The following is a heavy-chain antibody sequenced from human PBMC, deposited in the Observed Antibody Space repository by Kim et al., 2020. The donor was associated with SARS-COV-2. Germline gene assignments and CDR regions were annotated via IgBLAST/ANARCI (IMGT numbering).Heavy chain of an antibody. CDR2: N. V-gene: IGHV6-1*01. Sequence: NYSAVSVQSRITINPDTSKNQFSLQLNSVTPEDTAVYYCARANIAARDFDYWGQGTLVTVSS. D-gene: IGHD6-6*01. J-gene: IGHJ4*02. CDR3: ARANIAARDFDY.